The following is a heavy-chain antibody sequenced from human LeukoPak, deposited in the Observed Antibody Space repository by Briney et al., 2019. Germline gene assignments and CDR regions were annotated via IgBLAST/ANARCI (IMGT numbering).Heavy chain of an antibody. CDR1: GGSVSSGSYY. J-gene: IGHJ6*02. D-gene: IGHD2-2*01. CDR2: IYYSGST. Sequence: SETLSLTCTVSGGSVSSGSYYWSWIRQPPGKGLEWIGYIYYSGSTNYNPSLKGRVTISVDTSKNQFSLKLSSVTAADTAVYYCARACCSSTSCYEDYYYYYGMDVWGQGTTVTVSS. V-gene: IGHV4-61*01. CDR3: ARACCSSTSCYEDYYYYYGMDV.